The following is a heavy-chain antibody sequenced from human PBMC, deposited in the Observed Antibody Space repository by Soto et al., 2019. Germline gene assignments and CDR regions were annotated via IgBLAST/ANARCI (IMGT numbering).Heavy chain of an antibody. CDR1: GGAISSYY. Sequence: SETLSLTGTVSGGAISSYYWSWIRQPPGKGLEWIGYIYYRGSTNYNPSLKSRVTISVDTSKNQFSLKLSSVTAADTAVYYCARVSVDYYDSRGYSSFDYWGQGTLVTVSS. J-gene: IGHJ4*02. D-gene: IGHD3-22*01. V-gene: IGHV4-59*01. CDR2: IYYRGST. CDR3: ARVSVDYYDSRGYSSFDY.